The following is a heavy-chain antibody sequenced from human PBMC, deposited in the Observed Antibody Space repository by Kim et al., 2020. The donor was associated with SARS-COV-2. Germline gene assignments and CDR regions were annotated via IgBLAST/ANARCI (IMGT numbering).Heavy chain of an antibody. D-gene: IGHD6-13*01. Sequence: SETLSLICTVSGGSISSYYWSWIRQPPGKGLEWIGYIYYSGSTNYNPSLKSRVTISVDTSKNQFSLKLSSVTAADTAVYYCARQVPRPIRGIAAAGLDYWGQGTLVTVSS. V-gene: IGHV4-59*08. CDR1: GGSISSYY. J-gene: IGHJ4*02. CDR2: IYYSGST. CDR3: ARQVPRPIRGIAAAGLDY.